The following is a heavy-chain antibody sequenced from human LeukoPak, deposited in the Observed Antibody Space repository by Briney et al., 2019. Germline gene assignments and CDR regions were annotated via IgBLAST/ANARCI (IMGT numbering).Heavy chain of an antibody. CDR3: AKDAMVYAWNYFDY. CDR2: ISSSGTGT. Sequence: GGSLRLSCAASGFTFSSYAMTWVRQAPGKGLEWVSGISSSGTGTNYAESVKGRFTISRDNSKNTLYLQMNSLRAEDTAVYFCAKDAMVYAWNYFDYWGQGTLVTVSS. V-gene: IGHV3-23*01. J-gene: IGHJ4*02. CDR1: GFTFSSYA. D-gene: IGHD2-8*01.